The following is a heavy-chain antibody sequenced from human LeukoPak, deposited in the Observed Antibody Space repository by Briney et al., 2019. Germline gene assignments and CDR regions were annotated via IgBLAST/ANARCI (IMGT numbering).Heavy chain of an antibody. D-gene: IGHD4/OR15-4a*01. J-gene: IGHJ4*02. V-gene: IGHV4-59*01. CDR1: GGSINIYY. Sequence: SETLSLTCTVSGGSINIYYWSWIRQPPGKGLEWIGYINYTGSTNYNPSLKSRVTISLDTSKNHFSLKLTSVTAADTAVYYCARQNYGAAPLRYWGQGTLVTVSS. CDR2: INYTGST. CDR3: ARQNYGAAPLRY.